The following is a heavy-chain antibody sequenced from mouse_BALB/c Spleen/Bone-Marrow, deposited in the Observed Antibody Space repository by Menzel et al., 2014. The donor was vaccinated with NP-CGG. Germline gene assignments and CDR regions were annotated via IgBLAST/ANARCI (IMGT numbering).Heavy chain of an antibody. Sequence: QVQLQQSGAELMKPGASVKISCKATGYTFSSYWIEWVKQRPGHGLEWIGEILPGGGSTNYNEKFKGKATFTADTSSNTAYMQLSSLTSDDSAVYYCSRSVTTANYWGQCTPLTVSS. V-gene: IGHV1-9*01. CDR3: SRSVTTANY. J-gene: IGHJ2*01. CDR2: ILPGGGST. D-gene: IGHD1-2*01. CDR1: GYTFSSYW.